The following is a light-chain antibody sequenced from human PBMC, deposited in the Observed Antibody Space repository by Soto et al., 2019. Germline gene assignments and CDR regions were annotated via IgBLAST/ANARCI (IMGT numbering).Light chain of an antibody. V-gene: IGLV2-14*01. J-gene: IGLJ2*01. Sequence: QSALTQPASVSGSPGQSITISCTGTSSDVVGYYHVSWYQQHPGKAPKVMIYEVSHRPSGVSNRFSGSKSGNTASLTFSGLQTEDEADYYCSSYTTSDTLVFGGGTKLTVL. CDR1: SSDVVGYYH. CDR2: EVS. CDR3: SSYTTSDTLV.